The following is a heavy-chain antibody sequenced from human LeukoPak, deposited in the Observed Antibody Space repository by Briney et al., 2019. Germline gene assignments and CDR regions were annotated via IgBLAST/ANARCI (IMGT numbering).Heavy chain of an antibody. D-gene: IGHD3-3*01. Sequence: SETLSLTCTVSGGSISSYYWSWIRQPPGKGLEWIGYIYYSGSTNYNPSLKSRVTISVDTSKNQFSLKLSSVTAADTAVYYCARAYYDFWSGYFWWFDPWGQGTLVTVSS. J-gene: IGHJ5*02. CDR2: IYYSGST. V-gene: IGHV4-59*12. CDR3: ARAYYDFWSGYFWWFDP. CDR1: GGSISSYY.